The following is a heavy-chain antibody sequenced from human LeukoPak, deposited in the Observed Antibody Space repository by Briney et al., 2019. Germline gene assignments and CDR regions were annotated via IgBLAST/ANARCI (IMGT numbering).Heavy chain of an antibody. D-gene: IGHD1-26*01. Sequence: ASVKVSCKASGYTFTSYAMHWVRQAPGQRLEWMGWINAGNGNTKYSQKFQGRVTITRDTSASTAYMELSSLRAEDTAVYYCARDPRYLLVGATLGSAFDIWGQGTMVTVSS. CDR1: GYTFTSYA. J-gene: IGHJ3*02. CDR3: ARDPRYLLVGATLGSAFDI. V-gene: IGHV1-3*01. CDR2: INAGNGNT.